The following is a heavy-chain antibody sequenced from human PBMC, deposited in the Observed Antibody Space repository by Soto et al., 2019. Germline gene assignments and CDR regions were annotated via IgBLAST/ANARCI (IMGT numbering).Heavy chain of an antibody. J-gene: IGHJ6*02. CDR2: ISGSGGST. CDR1: GFTFSSYA. CDR3: AKAIHSSGWPYYYYGMDV. V-gene: IGHV3-23*01. D-gene: IGHD6-19*01. Sequence: GGSLRLSCAASGFTFSSYAMSWVRQAPGKGLEWVSAISGSGGSTYYADSVKGRFTISRDNSKNTLYLQMNSLRAEDTAVYYCAKAIHSSGWPYYYYGMDVWGQGTTVTVSS.